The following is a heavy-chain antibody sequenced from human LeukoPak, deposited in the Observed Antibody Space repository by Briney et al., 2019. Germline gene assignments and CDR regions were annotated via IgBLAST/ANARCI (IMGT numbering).Heavy chain of an antibody. V-gene: IGHV4-59*01. Sequence: SETLSLTCTVSGGSISNYYWSWIRQPPGKGLEWIGYIYYSGSTNYNPSLKSRVTISLDTPKNQFSLILTSVTAADTAVYYCARRATFWFDPWGQGTLVTASS. CDR2: IYYSGST. J-gene: IGHJ5*02. D-gene: IGHD5-12*01. CDR3: ARRATFWFDP. CDR1: GGSISNYY.